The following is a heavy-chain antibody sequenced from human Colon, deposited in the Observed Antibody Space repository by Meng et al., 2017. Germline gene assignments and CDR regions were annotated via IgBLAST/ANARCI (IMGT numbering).Heavy chain of an antibody. J-gene: IGHJ5*02. CDR3: ARQGERSGYDWELDT. Sequence: SETLSLTCTVSGGSISNFYWTWIRQSPGKGLEWIGYMKYTGTTNYNPSLRSRVTISLDTSRTQFSLKLRSVTAADTAVYYCARQGERSGYDWELDTWGQEMLVTVSS. CDR1: GGSISNFY. CDR2: MKYTGTT. D-gene: IGHD5-12*01. V-gene: IGHV4-59*01.